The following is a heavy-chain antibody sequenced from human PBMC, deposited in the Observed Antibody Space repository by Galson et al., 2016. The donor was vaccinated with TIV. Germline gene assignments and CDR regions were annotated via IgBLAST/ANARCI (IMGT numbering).Heavy chain of an antibody. J-gene: IGHJ4*02. Sequence: PALVKPTQTLTLTCTFSGFSLNTTGMCVSWIRQPPGKALEWLARIDWDDDKFYSTLLKTRLTISKDTSKNQVVLTMTNMDPVDTATYYCARINVGDYGSESYYNLGNFDSWGQGTLVTVSS. CDR2: IDWDDDK. CDR3: ARINVGDYGSESYYNLGNFDS. D-gene: IGHD3-10*01. CDR1: GFSLNTTGMC. V-gene: IGHV2-70*17.